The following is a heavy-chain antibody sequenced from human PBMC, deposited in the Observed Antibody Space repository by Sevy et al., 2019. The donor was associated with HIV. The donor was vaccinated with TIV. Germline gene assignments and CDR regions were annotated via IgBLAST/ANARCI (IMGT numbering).Heavy chain of an antibody. V-gene: IGHV3-15*01. CDR1: GFTFSNAW. CDR3: TTASWSQEDYYNY. Sequence: GGSLRLSCAASGFTFSNAWMSWVRQAPGKGLEWVGHIKGKIYDGTIDYAAPVKGRFSISRDDSKNTLYLQMNSLKTENTAVYYCTTASWSQEDYYNYWGQEPWSPSPQ. CDR2: IKGKIYDGTI. J-gene: IGHJ4*01. D-gene: IGHD6-13*01.